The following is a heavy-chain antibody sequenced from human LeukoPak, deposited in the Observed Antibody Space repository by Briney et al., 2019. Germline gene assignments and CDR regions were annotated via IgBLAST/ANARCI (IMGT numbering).Heavy chain of an antibody. CDR1: GFTLSSYN. D-gene: IGHD2-2*02. CDR2: IYSGGST. Sequence: PGGSLRLSCAASGFTLSSYNMNWVRQAPGKGLEWVSVIYSGGSTYYADSVKGRFTISRDNSKNTLYLQMNSLRAEDTAVYYCASGRIPGYYYYGMDVWGQGTTVTVSS. V-gene: IGHV3-66*01. J-gene: IGHJ6*02. CDR3: ASGRIPGYYYYGMDV.